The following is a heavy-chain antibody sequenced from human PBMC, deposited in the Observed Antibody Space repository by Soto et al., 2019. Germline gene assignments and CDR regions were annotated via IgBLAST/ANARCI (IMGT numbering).Heavy chain of an antibody. CDR3: ARSDTFGGTFDY. Sequence: SGPTLVNPTQTLTLTCTFSGFSLSNRGMRVSWIRQPPGKALEWLARIDWDDDKFYSTSLKTRLTISKDTSKNQVVLTVTNVDPVDTGTYYCARSDTFGGTFDYWGQGALVTVS. D-gene: IGHD3-16*01. V-gene: IGHV2-70*04. CDR2: IDWDDDK. J-gene: IGHJ4*02. CDR1: GFSLSNRGMR.